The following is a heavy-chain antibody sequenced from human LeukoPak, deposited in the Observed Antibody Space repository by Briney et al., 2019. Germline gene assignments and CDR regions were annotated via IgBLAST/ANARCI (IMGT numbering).Heavy chain of an antibody. Sequence: ASAKVSCKASGYTFTSYYIHWVRQAPGQGLEWMGIINPSGGSTSYAQKFQGRVTMTRDTSTSTVYMELSSLRSEDTAVYNCARNLNLYDSSGYCDYWGQGTLVTVSS. D-gene: IGHD3-22*01. CDR3: ARNLNLYDSSGYCDY. CDR2: INPSGGST. V-gene: IGHV1-46*01. J-gene: IGHJ4*02. CDR1: GYTFTSYY.